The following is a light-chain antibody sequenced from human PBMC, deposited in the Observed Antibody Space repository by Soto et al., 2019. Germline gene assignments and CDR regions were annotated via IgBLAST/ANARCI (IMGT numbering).Light chain of an antibody. J-gene: IGKJ1*01. CDR2: DAS. CDR1: QSISTR. CDR3: QQYSVYWT. V-gene: IGKV1-5*01. Sequence: DIQMTQSPSTLSASVGGRVTITCRASQSISTRLAWYQQKPGKAPKVLIYDASSWAGGVPSRFTGSGSGTEFTLTINSLQPDDFATYYCQQYSVYWTFGQGSKVDI.